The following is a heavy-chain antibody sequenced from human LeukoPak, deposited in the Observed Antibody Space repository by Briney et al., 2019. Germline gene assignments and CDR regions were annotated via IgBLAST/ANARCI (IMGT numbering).Heavy chain of an antibody. D-gene: IGHD6-19*01. Sequence: GGSLRLSCAASGFTFSRHGMTWVRQAPGKGLEWVSGISPSGDILYYADSVKGQFTISRDNFKNTVYLQMNSLRGEDTAVYYCAKGPWLAYPYYFDYWGQGTLVTVSS. J-gene: IGHJ4*02. CDR1: GFTFSRHG. CDR3: AKGPWLAYPYYFDY. V-gene: IGHV3-23*01. CDR2: ISPSGDIL.